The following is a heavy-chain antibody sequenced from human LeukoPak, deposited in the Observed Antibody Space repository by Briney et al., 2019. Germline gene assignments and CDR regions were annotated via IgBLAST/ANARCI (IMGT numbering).Heavy chain of an antibody. Sequence: GGSLRLSCAASGFTFSSYAMSWVRQAPGKGLEWFSAISGSGGSTYYADSVKCRFTISRDNSKNTLYLQMNSLRAEDTAVYYCAKVGCSGGSCSDGLDVWGKGTTVTVSS. V-gene: IGHV3-23*01. CDR2: ISGSGGST. CDR1: GFTFSSYA. J-gene: IGHJ6*04. CDR3: AKVGCSGGSCSDGLDV. D-gene: IGHD2-15*01.